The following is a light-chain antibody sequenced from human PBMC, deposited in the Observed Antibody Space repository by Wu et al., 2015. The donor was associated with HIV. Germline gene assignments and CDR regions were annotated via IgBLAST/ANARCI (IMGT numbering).Light chain of an antibody. J-gene: IGKJ3*01. CDR2: GAS. V-gene: IGKV3-20*01. CDR1: QSVSSSY. CDR3: QQYGSLTST. Sequence: EIVLTQSPGTLSLSPGERATLSCRASQSVSSSYLAWYQQKPGQAPRLLIYGASSRATGIPDRFSGSGSGTDFTLTISRLEPEDFAVYYCQQYGSLTSTFDRRTNVD.